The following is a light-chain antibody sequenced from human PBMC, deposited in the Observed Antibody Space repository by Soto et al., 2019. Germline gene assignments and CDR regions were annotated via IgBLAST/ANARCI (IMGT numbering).Light chain of an antibody. CDR1: SSDVGGYDY. CDR3: ISYSSSSTYV. CDR2: DVS. Sequence: QSVLPQPASVSGSPGQSITISCTGTSSDVGGYDYASWYQQPPGKAPKLIIYDVSDRPSGVSSRFSGSKSGNTASLTISGLQDEDEADYYCISYSSSSTYVFGTGTKVTVL. V-gene: IGLV2-14*01. J-gene: IGLJ1*01.